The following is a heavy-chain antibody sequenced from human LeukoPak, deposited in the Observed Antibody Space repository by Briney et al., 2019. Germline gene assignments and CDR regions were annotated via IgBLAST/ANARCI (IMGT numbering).Heavy chain of an antibody. Sequence: PSETLSLTCTVSGGSISSYYWSWIRQPPGKGLEWIGYIYYSGSTNYNPSLKSRVTISVDTSKNQFSLKLSSVTAADTAVYYCARVQDSSGYYYPNWFDPWGQGTLVTVSS. D-gene: IGHD3-22*01. CDR2: IYYSGST. CDR3: ARVQDSSGYYYPNWFDP. J-gene: IGHJ5*02. CDR1: GGSISSYY. V-gene: IGHV4-59*01.